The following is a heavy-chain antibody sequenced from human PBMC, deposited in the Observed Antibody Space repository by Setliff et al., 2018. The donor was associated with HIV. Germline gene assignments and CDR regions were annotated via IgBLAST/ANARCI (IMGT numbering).Heavy chain of an antibody. CDR1: GGSISSYY. V-gene: IGHV4-4*08. CDR2: IYTSGST. D-gene: IGHD3-22*01. J-gene: IGHJ4*02. Sequence: PSETLSLTCTASGGSISSYYWSWIRQPPGKGLEWIGYIYTSGSTNYNPSLKSRVTISVDTSKNQFSLKLSSVTAADTAVYYCARGLDSSGLNPHAFDSWGQGTLVTVSS. CDR3: ARGLDSSGLNPHAFDS.